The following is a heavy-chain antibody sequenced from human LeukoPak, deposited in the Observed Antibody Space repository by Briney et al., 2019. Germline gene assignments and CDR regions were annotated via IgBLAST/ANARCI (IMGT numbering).Heavy chain of an antibody. CDR1: GFTFTYYA. CDR3: AKAGDYSYFDY. CDR2: ISGSDGST. D-gene: IGHD4-11*01. Sequence: GSLRLSCAASGFTFTYYAMNWVRQAPGKGLEWVSAISGSDGSTYYADSVKGRFTISRDNSKNTLYLQMNSLRAEDTAVYYCAKAGDYSYFDYWGQGTLITVSS. V-gene: IGHV3-23*01. J-gene: IGHJ4*02.